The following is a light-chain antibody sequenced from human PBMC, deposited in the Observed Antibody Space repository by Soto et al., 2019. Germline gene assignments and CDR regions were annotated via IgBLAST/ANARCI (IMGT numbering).Light chain of an antibody. V-gene: IGLV6-57*01. CDR3: QFYDGIIQV. Sequence: NFMLTQPHSVWDSAGKTVTISCTRSTGNIASNFVQWLQQRPGSSPITVIYEDKQRPSEVPDRFSGSIDTSSNSASLTISGLETDDEAGYYCQFYDGIIQVFGGGTKVTVL. CDR2: EDK. CDR1: TGNIASNF. J-gene: IGLJ3*02.